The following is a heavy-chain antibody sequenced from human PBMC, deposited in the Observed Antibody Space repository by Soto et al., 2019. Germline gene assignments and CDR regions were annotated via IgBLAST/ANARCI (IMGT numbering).Heavy chain of an antibody. D-gene: IGHD2-21*02. CDR3: ARSIVVVTALDY. J-gene: IGHJ4*02. Sequence: ASVKVSCKASGYTFTTYAIHWVRQAPGQRLEWMGRIIPLLDTTNYAQKFQGRATITRDTSASTAYMELSSLRSEDTAVYYCARSIVVVTALDYWGQGTLVTVSS. CDR2: IIPLLDTT. V-gene: IGHV1-3*01. CDR1: GYTFTTYA.